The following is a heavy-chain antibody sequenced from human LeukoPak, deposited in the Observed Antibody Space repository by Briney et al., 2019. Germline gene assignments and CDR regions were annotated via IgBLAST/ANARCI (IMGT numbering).Heavy chain of an antibody. CDR3: AKGSSGYFFDL. CDR2: ISNDGGGR. D-gene: IGHD3-22*01. CDR1: GFTFNNYG. Sequence: GGSLRLSCAASGFTFNNYGLIWVRQAPGKGLEWVSAISNDGGGRTYADFVKGRFTTSRDNSKNTLYLQMDSLRADDTALYYCAKGSSGYFFDLWGQGTLVTVSS. V-gene: IGHV3-23*01. J-gene: IGHJ4*02.